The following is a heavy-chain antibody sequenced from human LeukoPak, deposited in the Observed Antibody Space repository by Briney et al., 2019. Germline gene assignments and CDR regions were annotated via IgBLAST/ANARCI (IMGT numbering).Heavy chain of an antibody. CDR3: TRLVSRGSDYNYVDD. CDR1: GYRFTNYH. V-gene: IGHV5-51*01. J-gene: IGHJ4*02. Sequence: GESLKISCKGSGYRFTNYHIGWVRQMPGKGLEWMGIIYPADSDTRYRPTFRGQVTISVDKSINTAYLQWSSLKASDTAMYYCTRLVSRGSDYNYVDDWGQGTLITVSS. CDR2: IYPADSDT. D-gene: IGHD5-24*01.